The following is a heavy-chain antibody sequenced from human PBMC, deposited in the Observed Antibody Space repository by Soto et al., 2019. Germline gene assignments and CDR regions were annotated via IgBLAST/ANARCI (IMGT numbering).Heavy chain of an antibody. V-gene: IGHV4-31*03. CDR2: IYYSGST. CDR1: GGSISSGGYY. CDR3: AREATRGYSYGPIDY. Sequence: QVQLQESGPGLVKPSQTLSLTCTVSGGSISSGGYYWSWIRQHPGKGLEWIGYIYYSGSTYYNPSLKSRVTISVDTSKNQFSLKLSSVTAADTAVYYCAREATRGYSYGPIDYWGQGTLVTVSS. J-gene: IGHJ4*02. D-gene: IGHD5-18*01.